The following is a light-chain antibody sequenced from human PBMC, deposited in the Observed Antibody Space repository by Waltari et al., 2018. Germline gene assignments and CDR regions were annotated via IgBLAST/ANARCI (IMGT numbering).Light chain of an antibody. CDR2: DVT. V-gene: IGLV2-14*03. CDR3: YLRV. CDR1: SSDFVNYNY. Sequence: QSALTQPASVSGSPGQTITISCTGASSDFVNYNYVSWYQHHPGKAPKLIIYDVTVRPSGVSDRFSGSKSGNTASLTISGLQAEDETDYYCYLRVFGGGTKLTVL. J-gene: IGLJ3*02.